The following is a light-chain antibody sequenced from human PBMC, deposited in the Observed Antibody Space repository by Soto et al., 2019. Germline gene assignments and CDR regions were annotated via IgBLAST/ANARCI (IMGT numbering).Light chain of an antibody. CDR2: DAS. CDR3: QQRSNWPLT. Sequence: EIVLTQSPGTLSRPPGERATLSCGASQSVSNYLAWYQQKPGQAPRLLIYDASNRATGIPARFSGSGSGTDFNLTISSLETEDFAVYYCQQRSNWPLTFGPGTKVDIK. CDR1: QSVSNY. J-gene: IGKJ3*01. V-gene: IGKV3-11*01.